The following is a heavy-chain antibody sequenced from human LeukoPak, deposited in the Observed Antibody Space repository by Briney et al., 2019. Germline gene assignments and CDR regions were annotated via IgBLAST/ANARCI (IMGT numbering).Heavy chain of an antibody. CDR2: IYYSGST. D-gene: IGHD6-19*01. Sequence: SETLSLTCTVSGGSISSGGYYWSWIRQHPGKGLEWIEYIYYSGSTYYNPSLKSRVTISVDTSKNQFSLKLSSVTAADTAVYYCARAIAVAGYWYFDLWGRGTLVTVSS. V-gene: IGHV4-31*03. CDR1: GGSISSGGYY. J-gene: IGHJ2*01. CDR3: ARAIAVAGYWYFDL.